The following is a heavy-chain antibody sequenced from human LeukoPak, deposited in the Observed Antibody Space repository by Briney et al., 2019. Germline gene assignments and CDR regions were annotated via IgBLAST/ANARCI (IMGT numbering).Heavy chain of an antibody. J-gene: IGHJ4*02. V-gene: IGHV3-7*01. CDR2: VKQDGSEK. D-gene: IGHD6-6*01. Sequence: GGSLRLSCAASGFTFSTHWMIWVRQAPGEGLEWVANVKQDGSEKYYVDSVKGRFTISRDNAENSLYLQMNSLRAEDTAVYYCATGRAAHLFDYWGQGTLVTVSS. CDR1: GFTFSTHW. CDR3: ATGRAAHLFDY.